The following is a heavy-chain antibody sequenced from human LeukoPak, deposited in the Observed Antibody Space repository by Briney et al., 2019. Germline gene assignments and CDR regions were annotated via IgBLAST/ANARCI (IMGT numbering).Heavy chain of an antibody. D-gene: IGHD3-3*01. CDR2: MHHSGRT. CDR1: DGSFTDYY. CDR3: AGGNTFPTVFADG. Sequence: PSETLSLTCGVYDGSFTDYYWTWIRQPPGKGLEWIGEMHHSGRTIYNPSLTSQVTMSMDTSNNQFSLKLSSVTADDTAFYYCAGGNTFPTVFADGGDQGTLVTVST. V-gene: IGHV4-34*01. J-gene: IGHJ4*02.